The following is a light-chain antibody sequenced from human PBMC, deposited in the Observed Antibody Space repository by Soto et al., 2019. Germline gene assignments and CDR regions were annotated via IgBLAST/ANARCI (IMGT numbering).Light chain of an antibody. J-gene: IGKJ1*01. CDR1: QSISNW. CDR3: QQYNRYSWT. CDR2: DAS. Sequence: DIQMTQSPSTLSTSVGDRFTITCRASQSISNWLAWYQQKPGKAPRLLIYDASSLESGVPSRFSGSGSGTEFTLTISSLQPDDFATYYCQQYNRYSWTFGQGTKVDI. V-gene: IGKV1-5*01.